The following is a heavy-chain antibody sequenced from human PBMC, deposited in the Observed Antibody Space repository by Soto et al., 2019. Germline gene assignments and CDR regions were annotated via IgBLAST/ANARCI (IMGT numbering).Heavy chain of an antibody. Sequence: GGSLRLSCAASGFTFSSYWMSWVRQAPGKGLEWVANIKQDGSEKYYVDSVKGRFTISRDNAKNSLYLQMNSLRAEDTAVYYCARETYYYDSSGYESWGQGTLVTVSS. CDR2: IKQDGSEK. J-gene: IGHJ5*02. D-gene: IGHD3-22*01. V-gene: IGHV3-7*03. CDR1: GFTFSSYW. CDR3: ARETYYYDSSGYES.